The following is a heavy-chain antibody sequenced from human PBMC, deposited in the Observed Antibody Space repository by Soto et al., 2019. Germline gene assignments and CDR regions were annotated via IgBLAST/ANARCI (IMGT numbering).Heavy chain of an antibody. D-gene: IGHD2-2*01. CDR2: IKSKTDGGAT. CDR3: SADIAVIPTAIEY. J-gene: IGHJ4*02. Sequence: GGSLRLSCAASGFTFSNTWMNWVRQAPGTGPEWVGRIKSKTDGGATDYAAPVKGRLTISRDDSKNTLYLQINRMKSEDTAVYYCSADIAVIPTAIEYWGQGALVTVS. CDR1: GFTFSNTW. V-gene: IGHV3-15*01.